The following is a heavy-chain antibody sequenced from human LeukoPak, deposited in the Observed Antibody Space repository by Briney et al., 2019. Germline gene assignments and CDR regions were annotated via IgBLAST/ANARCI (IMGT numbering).Heavy chain of an antibody. CDR2: ISGSGDTT. J-gene: IGHJ4*02. CDR3: AKSQRNDQQVVQRIDY. Sequence: GGSLRLSCTASRFTFSTYAMSWVRQAPGKGLEWVSSISGSGDTTYYTGSVKGRFTISRDDSKNALYLQMSSLRAEDTAVYYCAKSQRNDQQVVQRIDYWGQGTLVTVSS. CDR1: RFTFSTYA. V-gene: IGHV3-23*01. D-gene: IGHD2-2*01.